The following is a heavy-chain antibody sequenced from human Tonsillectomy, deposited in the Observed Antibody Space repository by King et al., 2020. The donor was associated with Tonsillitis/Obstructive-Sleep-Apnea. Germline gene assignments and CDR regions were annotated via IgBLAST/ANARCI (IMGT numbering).Heavy chain of an antibody. D-gene: IGHD3-10*01. V-gene: IGHV5-10-1*01. CDR1: GYSFTSYW. CDR3: ARLWRSPDPGLNWFDP. CDR2: IDPSDSYT. J-gene: IGHJ5*02. Sequence: VQLVESGAEVKKPGESLRISCKGSGYSFTSYWISWVRQMPGKGLEWMGRIDPSDSYTNYSPSFQGHVTISADKSISTAYLQGSSLKASDTAMYYCARLWRSPDPGLNWFDPWGQGTLVTVSS.